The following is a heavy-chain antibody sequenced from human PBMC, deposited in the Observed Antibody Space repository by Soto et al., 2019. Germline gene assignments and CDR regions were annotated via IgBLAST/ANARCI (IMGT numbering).Heavy chain of an antibody. CDR3: ARPPTYSRLGDH. D-gene: IGHD3-22*01. CDR1: GYTFTSHG. V-gene: IGHV1-18*04. CDR2: INPNNDTS. Sequence: QVELVQSGGEVKKPGASVKVSCKASGYTFTSHGISWVRQAPGQGREWVGWINPNNDTSVSAQKFQDRVTLTTDTSTSTVYMELRSLTSDDTAFYYCARPPTYSRLGDHWGQGTLVTVAS. J-gene: IGHJ4*02.